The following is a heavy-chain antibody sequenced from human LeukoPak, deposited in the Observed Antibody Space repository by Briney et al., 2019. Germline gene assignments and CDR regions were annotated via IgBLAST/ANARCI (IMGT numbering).Heavy chain of an antibody. CDR3: ARPPVYDPIYYYGMDV. J-gene: IGHJ6*02. V-gene: IGHV3-66*01. CDR1: GFTVSSNY. D-gene: IGHD3-3*01. CDR2: IYSGGST. Sequence: GGSLRLSCAASGFTVSSNYMSWVRQAPGKGLEWVSVIYSGGSTYYADSVKGRFTISRDNSKNTLYLQMNSLRAEDTAVYYCARPPVYDPIYYYGMDVWGQGTTVTVSS.